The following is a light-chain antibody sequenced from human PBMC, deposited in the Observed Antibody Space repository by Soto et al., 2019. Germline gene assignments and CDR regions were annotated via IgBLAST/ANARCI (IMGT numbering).Light chain of an antibody. CDR2: DVN. J-gene: IGLJ2*01. V-gene: IGLV2-14*03. Sequence: QSVLTQPASVSGSPGQSITISFTGTSSDVGGYTYVSWYQHHPGKAPKLIIYDVNHRPSGVSNRFSGSKSGNTASLTISGLQAEDEADYYCSSYTASSTNVLFGGGTKLTVL. CDR1: SSDVGGYTY. CDR3: SSYTASSTNVL.